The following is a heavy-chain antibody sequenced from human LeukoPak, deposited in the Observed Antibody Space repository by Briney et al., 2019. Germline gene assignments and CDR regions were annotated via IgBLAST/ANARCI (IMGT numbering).Heavy chain of an antibody. CDR3: AKEYYDSSGYPGY. D-gene: IGHD3-22*01. Sequence: PGGSLRLSCAASGFTFDDYAMSWVRQAPGKGLEWVSAISGSGGSTYYADSVKGRFTISRDNSKNTLYLQMNSLRAEDTAVYYCAKEYYDSSGYPGYWGQGTLVTVSS. J-gene: IGHJ4*02. V-gene: IGHV3-23*01. CDR1: GFTFDDYA. CDR2: ISGSGGST.